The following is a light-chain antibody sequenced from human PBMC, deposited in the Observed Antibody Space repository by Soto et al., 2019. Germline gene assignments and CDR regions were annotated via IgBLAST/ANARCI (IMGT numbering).Light chain of an antibody. Sequence: DIQMTQSPSSVSASVGDRLTITCRASRDISNSLAWYQQTPGKAPKLLLRGASSLHRGVPSRFRGSGAGTAFTLTISSLQLEDFATYYCQQTSTFPRTFGQGTKV. CDR2: GAS. J-gene: IGKJ1*01. CDR3: QQTSTFPRT. CDR1: RDISNS. V-gene: IGKV1-12*01.